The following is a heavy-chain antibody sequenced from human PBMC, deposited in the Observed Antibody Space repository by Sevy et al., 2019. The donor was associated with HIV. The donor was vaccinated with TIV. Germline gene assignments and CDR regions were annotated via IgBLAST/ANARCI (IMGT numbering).Heavy chain of an antibody. CDR2: IRGKTYGGTA. J-gene: IGHJ4*02. CDR3: TRGPSGIYLVSFDY. V-gene: IGHV3-49*03. CDR1: GFTFGDYA. D-gene: IGHD1-26*01. Sequence: GGSLRLSCTTSGFTFGDYALSWFHQAPGKGLQWVTFIRGKTYGGTAEYAASVKGRFTISRDDSKSIAYLQMNSLKTEDTAVYYCTRGPSGIYLVSFDYWGQGTLVTVSS.